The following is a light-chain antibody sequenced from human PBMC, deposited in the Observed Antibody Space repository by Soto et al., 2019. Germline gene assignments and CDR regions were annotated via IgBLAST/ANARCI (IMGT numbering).Light chain of an antibody. J-gene: IGKJ1*01. Sequence: IHLTQSPSSLSASVGDMVTITCRASQEISGYLAWYQQTPGKAPKLLIYGVSTLQDGVSSRFSGRGSGTDFSLTISSLQPEDVATYYCQHLHWAFGPGT. CDR3: QHLHWA. V-gene: IGKV1-9*01. CDR2: GVS. CDR1: QEISGY.